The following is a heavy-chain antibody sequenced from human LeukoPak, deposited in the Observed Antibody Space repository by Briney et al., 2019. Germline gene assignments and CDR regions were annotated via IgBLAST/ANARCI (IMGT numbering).Heavy chain of an antibody. D-gene: IGHD3-10*01. J-gene: IGHJ6*03. CDR3: ASSRAMVGHYYYYMDV. CDR1: GGSFSGYY. V-gene: IGHV4-34*01. Sequence: SETLSLTCAVYGGSFSGYYWSWIRQPPGKGLEWIGEINHSGSTNYNPSLKSRVTISVDTSKNQFSLKLSSVTAADTAVYYCASSRAMVGHYYYYMDVWGKGTTVTISS. CDR2: INHSGST.